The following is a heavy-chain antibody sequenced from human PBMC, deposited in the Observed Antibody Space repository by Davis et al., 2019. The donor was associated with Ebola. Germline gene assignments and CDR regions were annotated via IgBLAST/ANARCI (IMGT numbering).Heavy chain of an antibody. V-gene: IGHV4-59*01. CDR2: IYYSGST. D-gene: IGHD6-13*01. Sequence: MPSETLSLTCTVSGGSISSYYWSWIRQPPGKGLEWIGYIYYSGSTNYNPSLKSRVTISVDTSKNQFSLKLSSVTAADTAVYYCARAPGIAAAGTLGYWGQGTLVTVSS. CDR3: ARAPGIAAAGTLGY. CDR1: GGSISSYY. J-gene: IGHJ4*02.